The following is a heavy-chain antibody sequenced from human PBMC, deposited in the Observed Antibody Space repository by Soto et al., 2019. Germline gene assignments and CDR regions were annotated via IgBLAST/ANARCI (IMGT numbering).Heavy chain of an antibody. V-gene: IGHV3-23*01. CDR2: ISGSGGST. CDR3: AKRPVWGSYRYLGAFDI. Sequence: GGSLRLSCAASGFTFSSYAMSWVRQAPEKELEWVSAISGSGGSTYYADSVKGRFTISRDNSKNTLYLQMNSLRAEDTVVYFCAKRPVWGSYRYLGAFDIWGQGTMVTVSS. J-gene: IGHJ3*02. CDR1: GFTFSSYA. D-gene: IGHD3-16*02.